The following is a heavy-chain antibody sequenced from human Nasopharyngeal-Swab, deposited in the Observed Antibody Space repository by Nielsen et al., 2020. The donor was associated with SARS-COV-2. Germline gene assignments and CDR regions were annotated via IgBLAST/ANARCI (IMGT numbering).Heavy chain of an antibody. V-gene: IGHV3-53*01. D-gene: IGHD6-13*01. CDR2: IYSGGST. Sequence: VRQAPGKGLEWVSVIYSGGSTYYADSVKGRFTISRDNSKNTLYLQMNNLRAEDTAVYYCARLGSSSWYANWFDPWGQGTLVTVSS. J-gene: IGHJ5*02. CDR3: ARLGSSSWYANWFDP.